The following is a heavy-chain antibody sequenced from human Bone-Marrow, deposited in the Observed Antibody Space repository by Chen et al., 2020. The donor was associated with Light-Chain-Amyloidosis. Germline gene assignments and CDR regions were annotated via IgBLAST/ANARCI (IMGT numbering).Heavy chain of an antibody. J-gene: IGHJ4*02. V-gene: IGHV4-39*01. Sequence: QLQLQESGPGLVKPSESLSLTCTVFGGSISSSGYYWAWIRQPPGNGLEWIGTIYYSGSTQYNPSLESRVTMSVDTSKNQFSLKLSSVTAADTAIYYCARWLRFDSRGYPFDYWGQGTLVTVSS. CDR2: IYYSGST. CDR3: ARWLRFDSRGYPFDY. D-gene: IGHD3-22*01. CDR1: GGSISSSGYY.